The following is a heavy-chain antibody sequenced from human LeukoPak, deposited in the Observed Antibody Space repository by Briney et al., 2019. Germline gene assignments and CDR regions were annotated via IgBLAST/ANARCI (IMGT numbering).Heavy chain of an antibody. CDR2: ISSSSSTI. D-gene: IGHD6-13*01. J-gene: IGHJ4*02. V-gene: IGHV3-48*02. Sequence: GGSLRLSCAASGFTFSYYSLNWVRQAPGKGLEWVSYISSSSSTIYYADSVKGRFTISRDDAKNSLYLQMNSLRDEDTAVYYCARGGGSSSWYTDYWGQGTLVTVSS. CDR1: GFTFSYYS. CDR3: ARGGGSSSWYTDY.